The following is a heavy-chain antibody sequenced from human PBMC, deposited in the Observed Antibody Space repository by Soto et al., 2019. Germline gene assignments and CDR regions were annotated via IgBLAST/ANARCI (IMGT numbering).Heavy chain of an antibody. CDR1: GFSFSDSA. CDR3: TRGIDVWSGYPRYDLDY. V-gene: IGHV3-73*02. D-gene: IGHD3-3*01. CDR2: IRRKANNYAT. Sequence: EVQLVESGGGLVQPGGSLKLSCAASGFSFSDSALHWVRQASGKGLEWVGRIRRKANNYATTYAASVEGRFAISRDVSKNTAYLQMHSLKTEDTAIYYCTRGIDVWSGYPRYDLDYCGQGTLVTVSS. J-gene: IGHJ4*02.